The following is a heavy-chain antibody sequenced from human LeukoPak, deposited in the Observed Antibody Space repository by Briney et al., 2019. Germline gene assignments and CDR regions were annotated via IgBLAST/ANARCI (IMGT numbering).Heavy chain of an antibody. V-gene: IGHV4-34*01. CDR1: GGSFSGYY. D-gene: IGHD3-22*01. Sequence: SETLSLTCAVYGGSFSGYYWSWIRQPPGKGLEWIGEINHSGSTNYNPSLKSRVTISVDTSKNQFSLKLSSVTAADTAVYYCARDDRSYYYYGMDVWGQGTTVTVSS. CDR3: ARDDRSYYYYGMDV. J-gene: IGHJ6*02. CDR2: INHSGST.